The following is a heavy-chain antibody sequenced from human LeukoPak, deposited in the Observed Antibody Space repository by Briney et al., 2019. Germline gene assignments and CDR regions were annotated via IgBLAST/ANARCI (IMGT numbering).Heavy chain of an antibody. D-gene: IGHD2-2*01. CDR3: ATPYCSSISCLDVFDL. CDR1: GVSISDGRYY. Sequence: KASETLSLTCSVSGVSISDGRYYWTWIRQHPGKGLEWIGYKYYSGSANYNPSLKSRLTISVDTSKNQFSLQLSSVTAADTAMYYCATPYCSSISCLDVFDLWGQGTMVTVSS. J-gene: IGHJ3*01. V-gene: IGHV4-31*03. CDR2: KYYSGSA.